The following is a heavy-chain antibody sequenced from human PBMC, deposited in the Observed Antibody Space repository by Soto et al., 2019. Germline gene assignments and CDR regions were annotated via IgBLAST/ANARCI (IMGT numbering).Heavy chain of an antibody. V-gene: IGHV1-2*02. CDR2: INPHSGGA. D-gene: IGHD3-22*01. J-gene: IGHJ4*02. Sequence: QVQLVQSGAEVKKPGASVKVSCKASGYTFTGYYMHWVRQAPGQGLEWMGWINPHSGGANYAQSFQGRVTLTRDASISTAYMDLTRLTSGDAAVYYCARSSTYNFDSSGYYDYWGQGTLVTVSS. CDR3: ARSSTYNFDSSGYYDY. CDR1: GYTFTGYY.